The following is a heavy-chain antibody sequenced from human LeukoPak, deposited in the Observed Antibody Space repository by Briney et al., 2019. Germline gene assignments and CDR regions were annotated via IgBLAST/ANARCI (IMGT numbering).Heavy chain of an antibody. CDR2: ISAYNGNT. J-gene: IGHJ4*02. V-gene: IGHV1-18*01. D-gene: IGHD4-23*01. CDR1: GYTSTSYG. Sequence: ASVKVSCKASGYTSTSYGISWVRQAPGQGLEWMGWISAYNGNTNYAQKLQGRVTMTTDTSTSTAYMELRSLRSDDTAVYYCARAATGGGKSHLDYWGQGTLVTVSS. CDR3: ARAATGGGKSHLDY.